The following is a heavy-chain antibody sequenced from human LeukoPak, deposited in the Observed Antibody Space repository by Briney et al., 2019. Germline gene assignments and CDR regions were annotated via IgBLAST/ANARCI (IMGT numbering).Heavy chain of an antibody. J-gene: IGHJ4*02. CDR2: ISSSSSYI. CDR3: ARDGYSYAEGWFDY. CDR1: GFTFSSYS. V-gene: IGHV3-21*01. D-gene: IGHD5-18*01. Sequence: PGGPLRLSCAASGFTFSSYSMNWVRQAPGRGLEWVSSISSSSSYIYYADSVKGRFTISRDNAKNSLYLQMNSLRAEDTAVYYCARDGYSYAEGWFDYWGQGTLVTVST.